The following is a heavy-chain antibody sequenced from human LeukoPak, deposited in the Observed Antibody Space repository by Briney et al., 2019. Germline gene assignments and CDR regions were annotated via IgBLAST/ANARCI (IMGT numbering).Heavy chain of an antibody. J-gene: IGHJ4*02. CDR1: GASISPYY. D-gene: IGHD1-14*01. CDR2: IYNSAYT. Sequence: SETLSLTCTVSGASISPYYWSWIRQPAGKGLEFMGPIYNSAYTHYTPSLESRVTMSLDTSKNEFSLQLSSVTAADTALYYCARGNNSPWDYWGQGILVTVSS. CDR3: ARGNNSPWDY. V-gene: IGHV4-4*07.